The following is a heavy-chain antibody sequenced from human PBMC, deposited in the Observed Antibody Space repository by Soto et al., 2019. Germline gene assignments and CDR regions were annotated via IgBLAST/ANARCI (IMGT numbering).Heavy chain of an antibody. D-gene: IGHD6-19*01. CDR1: GFTFISYS. V-gene: IGHV3-48*02. CDR2: ISSHSSTL. Sequence: GWSLRLACASSGFTFISYSMNWVRQAPGKGLEWISYISSHSSTLHYADSVKGRFTISRDNAGNSLYLQMNSLRDEDTAVYYCVRDGSGNLYLNWFDPWGQGTLVTVSS. J-gene: IGHJ5*02. CDR3: VRDGSGNLYLNWFDP.